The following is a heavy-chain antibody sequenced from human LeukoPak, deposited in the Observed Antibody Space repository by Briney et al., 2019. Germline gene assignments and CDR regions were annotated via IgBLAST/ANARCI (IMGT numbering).Heavy chain of an antibody. Sequence: GGSLRLSCAASGFTFSSYAMNWVRQAPGRGLEWVSAISGGGASTYYADSVKGRFTISGDNSKNTLYLQMNNLRAEDTAVYYCAKDPVRDYYYYYYMDVWGKGSTVTVSS. J-gene: IGHJ6*03. CDR1: GFTFSSYA. D-gene: IGHD2-2*01. CDR2: ISGGGAST. V-gene: IGHV3-23*01. CDR3: AKDPVRDYYYYYYMDV.